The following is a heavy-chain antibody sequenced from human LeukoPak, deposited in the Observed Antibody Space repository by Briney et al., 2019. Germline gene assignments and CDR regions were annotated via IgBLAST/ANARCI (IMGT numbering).Heavy chain of an antibody. Sequence: PSETLSLTCAVSGYSISSGYYWGWIRQPPGKGLEWIGSIYHSGGTYYNPSLKSRVTISVDTSKNQFSLKLSSVTAADTAVYYCARVDSSGFDYWGQGTLVTVSS. CDR3: ARVDSSGFDY. CDR1: GYSISSGYY. CDR2: IYHSGGT. J-gene: IGHJ4*02. D-gene: IGHD3-22*01. V-gene: IGHV4-38-2*01.